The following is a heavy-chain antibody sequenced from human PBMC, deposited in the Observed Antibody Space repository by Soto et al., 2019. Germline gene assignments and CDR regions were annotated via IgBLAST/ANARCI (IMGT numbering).Heavy chain of an antibody. Sequence: SETLSLTCAVSGGSFSDNYWTWFRQPPNKGLEGIGEISPSGTTKYSPSLWSRATISVDTPKNLFSLKVDSMTAADTAVYYCATSLWFGTQPEIWGRGTLVTVSS. D-gene: IGHD3-10*01. V-gene: IGHV4-34*01. CDR3: ATSLWFGTQPEI. CDR1: GGSFSDNY. J-gene: IGHJ4*02. CDR2: ISPSGTT.